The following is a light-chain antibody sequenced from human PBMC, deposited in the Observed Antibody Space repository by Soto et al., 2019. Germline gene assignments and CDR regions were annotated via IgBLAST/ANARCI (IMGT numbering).Light chain of an antibody. J-gene: IGLJ2*01. CDR2: DVS. V-gene: IGLV2-11*01. CDR3: CSYAGSYTYVV. Sequence: QSALTQPRSVSGSPGQSVTISCTGTSSDVGGYNYVSWYQQHPDKAPKLMIYDVSKRPSGVPDRFSGSKSGNTASLTISGVQAEDEADYHCCSYAGSYTYVVFGGGTKLTVL. CDR1: SSDVGGYNY.